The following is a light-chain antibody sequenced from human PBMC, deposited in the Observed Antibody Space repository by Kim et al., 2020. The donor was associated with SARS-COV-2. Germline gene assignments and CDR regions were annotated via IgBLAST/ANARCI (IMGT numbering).Light chain of an antibody. V-gene: IGKV3-20*01. Sequence: LSPGERATHSCRASQSVSSSYLAWYQQKPGQAPRLLIYGAYSRATGIPDRFSGSGSGTDFTLTISRLEPEDFAVYYCQQYGSSRTFGQGTKVDIK. CDR3: QQYGSSRT. J-gene: IGKJ1*01. CDR2: GAY. CDR1: QSVSSSY.